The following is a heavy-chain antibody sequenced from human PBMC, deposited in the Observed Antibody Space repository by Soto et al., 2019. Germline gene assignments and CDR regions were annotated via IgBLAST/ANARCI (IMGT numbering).Heavy chain of an antibody. CDR2: LYSSGST. D-gene: IGHD6-19*01. J-gene: IGHJ4*02. Sequence: QLQLQESGPGLVKPSETLSLTCTVSGGSISSSNYYWGWIRQPPGKGLEWIGTLYSSGSTYYNPSLKSRVTIPVDTSQNQFSLRLSSVTAADTAVYYCASPRGLAVAGPFDYWGQGTLVTVSS. CDR3: ASPRGLAVAGPFDY. CDR1: GGSISSSNYY. V-gene: IGHV4-39*01.